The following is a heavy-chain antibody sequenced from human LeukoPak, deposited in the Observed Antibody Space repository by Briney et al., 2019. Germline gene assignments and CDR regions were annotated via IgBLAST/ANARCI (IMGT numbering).Heavy chain of an antibody. D-gene: IGHD3-9*01. V-gene: IGHV4-4*02. J-gene: IGHJ3*02. CDR2: IYHSGST. CDR1: GGSIISSHW. CDR3: ARGLGTGWPAFDI. Sequence: SETLSLTCAVSGGSIISSHWWSWVRQPPGKGLEWIGEIYHSGSTNYNPSLKSRVTISVDTSKNQFSLKLSSVTAADTAVYYCARGLGTGWPAFDIWGQGTMVTVSS.